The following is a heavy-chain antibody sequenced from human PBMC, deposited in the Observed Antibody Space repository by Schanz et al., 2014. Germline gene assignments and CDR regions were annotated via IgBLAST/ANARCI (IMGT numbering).Heavy chain of an antibody. J-gene: IGHJ2*01. Sequence: VQLLESGGGLVQPGGSLKLSCSASGFTFRNYALSWVRQAPGKGLAWVSAISGSGGSTYYADSVKGRFTISRDNSNHTLYLQMNSLSADDTAVYYCAKGQGAVINNWYFDLWGRGTLVTVSS. D-gene: IGHD2-21*01. V-gene: IGHV3-23*01. CDR2: ISGSGGST. CDR1: GFTFRNYA. CDR3: AKGQGAVINNWYFDL.